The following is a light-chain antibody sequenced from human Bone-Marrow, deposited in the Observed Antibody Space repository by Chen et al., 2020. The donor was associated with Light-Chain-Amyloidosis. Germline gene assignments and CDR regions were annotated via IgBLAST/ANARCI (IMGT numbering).Light chain of an antibody. CDR1: QGIGSA. CDR3: QQFKDYPIT. J-gene: IGKJ5*01. Sequence: AIQLTQSPSSLSAFVGDRVTITCRASQGIGSALAWYQHKPGRTPELLIYAASTLQSGVPSRFSGSGSGTDFTLTISSLQPEDFAGDFCQQFKDYPITFGQGTRLENK. V-gene: IGKV1D-13*01. CDR2: AAS.